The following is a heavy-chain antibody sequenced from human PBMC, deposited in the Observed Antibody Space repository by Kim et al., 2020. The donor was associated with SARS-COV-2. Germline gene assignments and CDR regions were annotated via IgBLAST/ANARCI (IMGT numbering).Heavy chain of an antibody. D-gene: IGHD3-22*01. CDR3: ASGYSSGYYFDY. V-gene: IGHV1-3*01. Sequence: ASVKVSCKASGYTFTSYAMHWVRQAPGQRLEWMGWINAGNGNTKYSQKFQGRVTITRDTSASTAYMELSSLRSEDTAVYYCASGYSSGYYFDYWGQGTLVTVSS. CDR1: GYTFTSYA. J-gene: IGHJ4*02. CDR2: INAGNGNT.